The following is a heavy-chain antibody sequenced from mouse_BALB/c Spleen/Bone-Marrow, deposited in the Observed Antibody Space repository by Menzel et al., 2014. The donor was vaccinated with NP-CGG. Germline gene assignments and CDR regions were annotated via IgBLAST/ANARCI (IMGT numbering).Heavy chain of an antibody. CDR2: INPSNGRT. CDR1: GYTFTSYW. CDR3: ARRTTTVVATDY. V-gene: IGHV1S81*02. D-gene: IGHD1-1*01. J-gene: IGHJ2*01. Sequence: VNLVESGAELVKPGASVKLSCKASGYTFTSYWMHWVKQRPGQGLEWIGEINPSNGRTNYNEKFKSKATLTVDNSSSTAYMQLSSLTSEDSAVYYCARRTTTVVATDYWGQGTTLTVSS.